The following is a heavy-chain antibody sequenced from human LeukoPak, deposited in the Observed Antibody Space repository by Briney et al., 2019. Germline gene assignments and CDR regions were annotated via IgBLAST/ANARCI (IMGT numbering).Heavy chain of an antibody. D-gene: IGHD3-22*01. J-gene: IGHJ4*02. CDR2: ISDRGDRT. CDR3: VKDSYDSSGSRYDY. V-gene: IGHV3-23*01. CDR1: GFTFSDYA. Sequence: GGSLRLSCAASGFTFSDYAMSWVRQAPGKGLEWVSAISDRGDRTWDADSVKGRVTISRDNYKNTLFLQMNSLRAEDTAIYYCVKDSYDSSGSRYDYWGQGTLVTVSS.